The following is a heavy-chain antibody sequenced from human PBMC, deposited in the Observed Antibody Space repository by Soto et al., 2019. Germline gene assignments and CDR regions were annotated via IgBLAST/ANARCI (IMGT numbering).Heavy chain of an antibody. Sequence: QVQLVQSGAEVKKPGSSVKVSCKASGDSFSSYAMSWLRQAPGQGLEWMGGIVPIFGSRNYAQKLQGRVTITADESTSTGYMELTSLTYDDTAIYYCARDGDSGTYEYWGQGTLVTVSS. CDR3: ARDGDSGTYEY. CDR2: IVPIFGSR. J-gene: IGHJ4*02. V-gene: IGHV1-69*12. D-gene: IGHD5-12*01. CDR1: GDSFSSYA.